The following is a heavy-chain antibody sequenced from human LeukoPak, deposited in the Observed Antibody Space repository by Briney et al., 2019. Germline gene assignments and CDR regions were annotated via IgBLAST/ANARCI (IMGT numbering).Heavy chain of an antibody. D-gene: IGHD3-22*01. CDR2: IKQDGSEK. J-gene: IGHJ5*02. V-gene: IGHV3-7*01. CDR1: GFTFSSYW. CDR3: ARDTYYDSSGYYA. Sequence: GGSLRLSCAASGFTFSSYWMSWVRQAPWKGLEWVTNIKQDGSEKYYVDSVKGRFTISRDNAKNSLYLQMNSLRAEDTAVYYCARDTYYDSSGYYAWGQGTLVTVSS.